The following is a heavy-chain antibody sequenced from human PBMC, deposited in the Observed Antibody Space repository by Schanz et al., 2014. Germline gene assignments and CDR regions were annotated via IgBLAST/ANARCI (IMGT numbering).Heavy chain of an antibody. Sequence: QVQLVQSGPAVKKPGASMKVSCLASGYSFTEYFLHWVRQAPGQGLEWMGWINPNSGETNYEQKFKGRVTLTSDTSISTAFMELSGLTSDDTATYFCARARYTGYDCSGWWGQGTLLIVSS. CDR3: ARARYTGYDCSGW. D-gene: IGHD5-12*01. CDR1: GYSFTEYF. CDR2: INPNSGET. J-gene: IGHJ4*02. V-gene: IGHV1-2*02.